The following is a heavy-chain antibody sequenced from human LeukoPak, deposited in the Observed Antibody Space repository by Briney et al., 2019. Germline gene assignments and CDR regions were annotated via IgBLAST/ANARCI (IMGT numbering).Heavy chain of an antibody. CDR3: ASSPITMVRGARFDP. CDR1: GYTFTNLG. V-gene: IGHV1-18*01. Sequence: ASEKVSCKASGYTFTNLGISWVRQAPGQGLEWMGWISAYNGNTNYAQKLQGRVTMTTDTSTTTAYMELRSLRSDDTAVYYCASSPITMVRGARFDPWGQGTLVTVSS. D-gene: IGHD3-10*01. CDR2: ISAYNGNT. J-gene: IGHJ5*02.